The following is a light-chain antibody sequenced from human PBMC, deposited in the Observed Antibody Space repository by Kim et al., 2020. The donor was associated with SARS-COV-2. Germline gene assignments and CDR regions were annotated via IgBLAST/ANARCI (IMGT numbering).Light chain of an antibody. CDR1: QSVSSN. J-gene: IGKJ5*01. Sequence: VMTQSPATLSVSPGERVNLSCRASQSVSSNLAWYQQKPGQAPRLLISGAINRATGVPARIRGGGSGTEFTLTISGLQSEDSAVYYCQQYNDWRLITFGQGTRLEIK. CDR2: GAI. CDR3: QQYNDWRLIT. V-gene: IGKV3-15*01.